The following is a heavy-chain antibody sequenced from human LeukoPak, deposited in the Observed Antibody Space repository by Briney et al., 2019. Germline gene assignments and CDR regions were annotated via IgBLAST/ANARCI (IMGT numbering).Heavy chain of an antibody. Sequence: PGGSLRLSCAASGFTFSSYWMHWVRQAPGKGLEWVSGISWNSGSIGYADSVKGRFTISRDNAKNSLYLQMNSLRAEDTALYYCAKDMSRQQLVLFDYWGQGTLVTVSS. CDR1: GFTFSSYW. V-gene: IGHV3-9*01. J-gene: IGHJ4*02. CDR3: AKDMSRQQLVLFDY. D-gene: IGHD6-13*01. CDR2: ISWNSGSI.